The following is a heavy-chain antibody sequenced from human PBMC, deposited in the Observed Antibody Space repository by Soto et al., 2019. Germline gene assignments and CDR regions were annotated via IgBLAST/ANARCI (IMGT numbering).Heavy chain of an antibody. CDR3: ARDLRVLLWFGAPGWFDP. V-gene: IGHV1-3*01. J-gene: IGHJ5*02. Sequence: ASVKVSCKASGYTFTSYAMHWVRQAPGQRLEWMGWINAGNGNTKYSQKFQGRVTITRDTSASTAYMELSSLRSEDTAVYYCARDLRVLLWFGAPGWFDPWGQGTLVTVSS. D-gene: IGHD3-10*01. CDR1: GYTFTSYA. CDR2: INAGNGNT.